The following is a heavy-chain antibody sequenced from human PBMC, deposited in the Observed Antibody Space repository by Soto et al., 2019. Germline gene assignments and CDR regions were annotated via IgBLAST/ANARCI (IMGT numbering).Heavy chain of an antibody. CDR1: GGTFNNYV. J-gene: IGHJ4*02. D-gene: IGHD2-2*01. CDR2: IIPIFGTP. CDR3: AGRCDGTNCLAHFDY. Sequence: QVQLVQSGAEVKKPGSSVKVSCRASGGTFNNYVINWVRQAPGQGLEWMAGIIPIFGTPNYAQKFQGRVTITADKSTGTAYMELNSLRSEDTAVYYCAGRCDGTNCLAHFDYWGQGTLVTVSS. V-gene: IGHV1-69*06.